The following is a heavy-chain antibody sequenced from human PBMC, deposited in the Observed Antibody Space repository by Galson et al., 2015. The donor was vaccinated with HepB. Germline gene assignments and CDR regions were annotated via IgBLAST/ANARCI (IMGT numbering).Heavy chain of an antibody. CDR3: ARVGYHPYGYDI. CDR2: FHYSGSS. D-gene: IGHD1-14*01. J-gene: IGHJ3*02. V-gene: IGHV4-30-4*07. Sequence: TLSLTCAVSGDSVNSDGHAWRWIRQPPGKGLEWIGYFHYSGSSYYKASLESRVTISIDTSKNRFSLNLSSVTAADTAMYFCARVGYHPYGYDIWGQGTMVTISS. CDR1: GDSVNSDGHA.